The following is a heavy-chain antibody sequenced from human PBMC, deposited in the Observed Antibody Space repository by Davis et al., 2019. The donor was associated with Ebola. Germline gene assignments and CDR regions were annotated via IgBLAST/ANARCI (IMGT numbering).Heavy chain of an antibody. CDR1: GDSFSSYW. V-gene: IGHV5-51*01. CDR3: ARHPKSTDFWTGMQYNWFDP. Sequence: GESLKISCKASGDSFSSYWIAWVRQMPGKGLEWMGIIYPADSDIRYSPSFQGQVTISADRSISTAYLQWNSLKASDSAMYYCARHPKSTDFWTGMQYNWFDPWGQGTPVTVSS. J-gene: IGHJ5*02. D-gene: IGHD3/OR15-3a*01. CDR2: IYPADSDI.